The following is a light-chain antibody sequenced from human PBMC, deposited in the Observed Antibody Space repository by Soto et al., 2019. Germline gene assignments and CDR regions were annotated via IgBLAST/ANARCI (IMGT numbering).Light chain of an antibody. V-gene: IGKV3-20*01. CDR2: GAS. J-gene: IGKJ4*01. CDR3: QQYSSSPPST. CDR1: QSVSSSY. Sequence: EIVLTQSPGTLSLSPGERATLSCRASQSVSSSYLAWYQQKPGQAPRLLIYGASSRATSIADRFSGSGSVTDFTLTISRLEPEDFAVYYCQQYSSSPPSTFGGGTKVEIK.